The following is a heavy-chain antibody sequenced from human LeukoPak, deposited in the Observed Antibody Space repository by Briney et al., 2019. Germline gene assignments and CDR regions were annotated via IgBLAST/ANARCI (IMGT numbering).Heavy chain of an antibody. V-gene: IGHV4-59*01. CDR1: GGSISSYY. CDR3: ARILYYGSGTSAYYYGMDV. Sequence: SETLSLTCTVSGGSISSYYWSWIRQPPGKGLEWIGYIYYSGSTNYNPSLKSRVTISVDTSKNQFSLKLSSVTAADTAVYYCARILYYGSGTSAYYYGMDVWGQGTTVTVSS. D-gene: IGHD3-10*01. CDR2: IYYSGST. J-gene: IGHJ6*02.